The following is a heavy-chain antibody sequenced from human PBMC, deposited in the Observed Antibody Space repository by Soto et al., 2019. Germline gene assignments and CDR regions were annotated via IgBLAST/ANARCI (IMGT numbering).Heavy chain of an antibody. CDR1: GGPFSIYA. J-gene: IGHJ6*02. CDR2: IIPIFGTA. V-gene: IGHV1-69*01. Sequence: SGKVSGKASGGPFSIYAISWVRQAPGQVLEWRGGIIPIFGTANYAQKFQGRVTITADESTSTAYMELSSLRSEDTAVYYCARGLXAAGTTPYYYYYYGMDVWGQGTTVTVSS. CDR3: ARGLXAAGTTPYYYYYYGMDV. D-gene: IGHD6-13*01.